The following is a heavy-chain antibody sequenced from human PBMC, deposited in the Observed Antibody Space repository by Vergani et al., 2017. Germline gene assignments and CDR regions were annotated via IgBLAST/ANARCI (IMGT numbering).Heavy chain of an antibody. D-gene: IGHD3-10*01. CDR2: IDPSDSYT. V-gene: IGHV5-10-1*03. CDR3: ARELSHYGSGKYNWFDP. Sequence: EVQLVQSGAEVKKPGESLRISCKGSGYSFTSYWISWVRQMPGKGLEWMGRIDPSDSYTNYSPSFQGHVTISADKSISTAYLQWSSLKASDTAMDYCARELSHYGSGKYNWFDPWGQGTLVTVSS. CDR1: GYSFTSYW. J-gene: IGHJ5*02.